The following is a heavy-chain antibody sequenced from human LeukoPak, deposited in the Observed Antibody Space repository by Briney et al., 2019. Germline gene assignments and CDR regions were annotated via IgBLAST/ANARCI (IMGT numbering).Heavy chain of an antibody. CDR2: ISGSSYTT. Sequence: GGALRLSCTASGFTVSSNYMSWVRQAPGKGLEWVSSISGSSYTTYYADSVKGRFTISRDNSKNTLYLQMNSLRAEDTAVYYCAKVSSPGTTLDDAYDIWGQGTMVTVSS. CDR3: AKVSSPGTTLDDAYDI. D-gene: IGHD1-7*01. V-gene: IGHV3-23*01. J-gene: IGHJ3*02. CDR1: GFTVSSNY.